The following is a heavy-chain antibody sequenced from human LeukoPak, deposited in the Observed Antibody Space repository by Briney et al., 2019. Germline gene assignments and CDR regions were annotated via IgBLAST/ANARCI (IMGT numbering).Heavy chain of an antibody. CDR1: GGSISSTDYY. Sequence: SETLSLTCTVSGGSISSTDYYWGWIRQPPGKGLEWIASIYFSGNTYDNPSLKSRVSLSVDTSKNQFSLGLSSVTAADTAIYYCARIASDSAVIPGYFDFWGQGTLVTVSA. V-gene: IGHV4-39*01. D-gene: IGHD4-11*01. CDR2: IYFSGNT. CDR3: ARIASDSAVIPGYFDF. J-gene: IGHJ4*02.